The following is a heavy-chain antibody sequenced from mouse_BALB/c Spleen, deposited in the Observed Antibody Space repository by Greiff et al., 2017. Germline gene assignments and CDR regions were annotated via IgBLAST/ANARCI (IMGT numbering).Heavy chain of an antibody. V-gene: IGHV7-3*02. CDR1: GFTFTDYY. CDR2: IRNKANGYTT. CDR3: ARDYYGNYVGFAY. D-gene: IGHD2-1*01. J-gene: IGHJ3*01. Sequence: EVKVIESGGGLVQPGGSLRLSCATSGFTFTDYYMSWVRQPPGKALEWLGFIRNKANGYTTEYSASVKGRFTISRDNSQSILYLQMNTLRAEDSATYYCARDYYGNYVGFAYWGQGTLVTVSA.